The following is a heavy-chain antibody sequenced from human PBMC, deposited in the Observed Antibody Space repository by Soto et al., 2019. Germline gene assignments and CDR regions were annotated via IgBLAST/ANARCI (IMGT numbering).Heavy chain of an antibody. Sequence: GGSLRLPCAASGFTFSSYSMNWVRQAPGKGLEWVSSISSSSSYIYYADSVKGRFTISRDNAKNSLYLQMNSLRAEDTAVYYCARDSDYGDYGSAFDIWGQGTMVTVSS. D-gene: IGHD4-17*01. CDR3: ARDSDYGDYGSAFDI. V-gene: IGHV3-21*01. CDR1: GFTFSSYS. J-gene: IGHJ3*02. CDR2: ISSSSSYI.